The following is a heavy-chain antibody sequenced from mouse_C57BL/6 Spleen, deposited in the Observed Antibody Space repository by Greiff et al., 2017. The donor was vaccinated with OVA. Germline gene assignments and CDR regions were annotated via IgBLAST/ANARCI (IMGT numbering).Heavy chain of an antibody. Sequence: QVQLQQSGPGLVQPSQSLSITCTVSGFSLTSYGVHWVRQPPGKGLEWLGVIWSGGSTDYNAAFISRLSISKDNSKSQVFFKMNSLRADDTAIYDCSKKEANWPYAMDYWGQGTSVTVSS. J-gene: IGHJ4*01. D-gene: IGHD4-1*01. CDR1: GFSLTSYG. V-gene: IGHV2-4*01. CDR2: IWSGGST. CDR3: SKKEANWPYAMDY.